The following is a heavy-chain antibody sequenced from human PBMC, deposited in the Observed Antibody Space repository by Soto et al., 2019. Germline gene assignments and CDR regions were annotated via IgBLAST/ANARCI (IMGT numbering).Heavy chain of an antibody. D-gene: IGHD5-18*01. V-gene: IGHV4-39*01. CDR3: ARRGYSYGDVDY. CDR2: IYYSGST. Sequence: PSETLSLTCTVSGGSISSSSYYWGWIRQPPGKGLEWIGSIYYSGSTYYNPSLKSRVTISVDTSKNQFSLKLSSVTAADTAVYYCARRGYSYGDVDYWGQGTLVTVSS. J-gene: IGHJ4*02. CDR1: GGSISSSSYY.